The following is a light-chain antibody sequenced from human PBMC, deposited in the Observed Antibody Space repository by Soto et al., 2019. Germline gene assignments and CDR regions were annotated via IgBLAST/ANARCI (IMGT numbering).Light chain of an antibody. CDR3: RSYTSSSTRV. CDR1: SSDVGGYNY. Sequence: QSVLTQPASVSGSPGQSITISCTGTSSDVGGYNYVSWYQQHPGKAPQLMIYDVSNRPSGVSNRFSGSKSGNTASLTISGLQAADEADYYCRSYTSSSTRVFGGGTKLTVL. V-gene: IGLV2-14*01. J-gene: IGLJ2*01. CDR2: DVS.